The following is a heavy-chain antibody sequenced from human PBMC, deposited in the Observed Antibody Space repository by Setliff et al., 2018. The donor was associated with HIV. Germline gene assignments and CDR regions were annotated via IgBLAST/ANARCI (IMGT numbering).Heavy chain of an antibody. CDR1: GGSISGHY. D-gene: IGHD3-10*01. V-gene: IGHV4-4*09. Sequence: SETLSLTCTVSGGSISGHYWSWIRQPPGRGLEWIGYIYSSGSTNFNPPLQSRVTISVDTSKNQFSLKLSSVTAADTAVYYCARHSGVASLHWFDPWRQGTLVTIAS. J-gene: IGHJ5*02. CDR2: IYSSGST. CDR3: ARHSGVASLHWFDP.